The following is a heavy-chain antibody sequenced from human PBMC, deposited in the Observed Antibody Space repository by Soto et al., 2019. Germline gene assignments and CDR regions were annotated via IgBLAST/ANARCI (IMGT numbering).Heavy chain of an antibody. J-gene: IGHJ5*02. CDR1: GFTFSSYA. D-gene: IGHD3-3*01. Sequence: EVQLLESGGGLVQPGGSLRLSCAASGFTFSSYAMSWVRQAPGKGLEWVSAISGSGGSTYYADSVKGRFTISRDNTKNTLYLQMNSLRAEDTAVYYCAKGHHYEFWSGYYGGGWFDPWGQGTLVTVSS. V-gene: IGHV3-23*01. CDR2: ISGSGGST. CDR3: AKGHHYEFWSGYYGGGWFDP.